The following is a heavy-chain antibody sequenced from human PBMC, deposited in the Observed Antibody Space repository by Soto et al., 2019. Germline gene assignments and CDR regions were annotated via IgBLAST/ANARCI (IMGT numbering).Heavy chain of an antibody. Sequence: PGGSLRLSCSASGFTFSSYGMHWVRQAPGKGLEWVAVIWYDGSNKYYADSVKGRFTISRDNSKNTLYLQMNSRRAEDTAVYYCAREALALNIITQYCSGGSCYSGWFDPWGEGTLVTVSS. CDR3: AREALALNIITQYCSGGSCYSGWFDP. D-gene: IGHD2-15*01. CDR2: IWYDGSNK. J-gene: IGHJ5*02. V-gene: IGHV3-33*01. CDR1: GFTFSSYG.